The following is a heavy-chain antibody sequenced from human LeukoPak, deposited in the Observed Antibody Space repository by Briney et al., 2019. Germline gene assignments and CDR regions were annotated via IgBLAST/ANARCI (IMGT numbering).Heavy chain of an antibody. CDR2: ISGSGSNT. Sequence: GGSLRLSCAASGFTFSSYAMSWVRQAPGKGLEWVSVISGSGSNTDYADSVKGRFTISRDNAKNSLFLQMNSLRAEDTAVYYCARVLRYCSGGNCYSGGLGYMDVWGKGTTVTISS. CDR3: ARVLRYCSGGNCYSGGLGYMDV. CDR1: GFTFSSYA. V-gene: IGHV3-23*01. J-gene: IGHJ6*03. D-gene: IGHD2-15*01.